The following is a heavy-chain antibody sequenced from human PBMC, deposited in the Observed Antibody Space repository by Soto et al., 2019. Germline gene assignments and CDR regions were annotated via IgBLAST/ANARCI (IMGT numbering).Heavy chain of an antibody. CDR2: ISYDGSNK. Sequence: QVQLVESGGGVVQPGRSLRLSCAASGFTFSSYAMHWVRQAPGKGLEWVAVISYDGSNKYYADSVKGRFTISRDNSKNTLYLQMNSLRAEDTAVYYCARDQGRAYCSSTSCYTTNYYYYGMDVWGQGTTVTVSS. CDR1: GFTFSSYA. J-gene: IGHJ6*02. D-gene: IGHD2-2*02. CDR3: ARDQGRAYCSSTSCYTTNYYYYGMDV. V-gene: IGHV3-30-3*01.